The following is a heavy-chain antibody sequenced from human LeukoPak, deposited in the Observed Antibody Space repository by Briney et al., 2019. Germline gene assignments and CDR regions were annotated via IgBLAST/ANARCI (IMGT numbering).Heavy chain of an antibody. CDR1: GGSISGCY. CDR3: ARERPTVTTEVDS. Sequence: PSETLSLTCTVSGGSISGCYWSWIRQPAGKGLEWIGRIYTSGSTNYNPSLKSRLAISLDKSRNQFSLKLSSVTAADTAVYYCARERPTVTTEVDSWGQGILVTVSS. J-gene: IGHJ4*02. CDR2: IYTSGST. V-gene: IGHV4-4*07. D-gene: IGHD4-17*01.